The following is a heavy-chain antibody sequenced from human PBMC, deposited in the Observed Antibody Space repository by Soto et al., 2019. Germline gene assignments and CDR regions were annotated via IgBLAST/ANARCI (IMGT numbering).Heavy chain of an antibody. CDR1: GFTFSSYA. CDR2: ISGSGGST. D-gene: IGHD3-10*01. CDR3: AKVAQDNYGSGSYYNVPFDY. Sequence: QLGGSLRLSCAASGFTFSSYAMSWVRQAPGKGLEWVSAISGSGGSTYYADSVKGRFTISRDNSKNTLYLQMNSLRAEDTAVYYCAKVAQDNYGSGSYYNVPFDYWGQGTLVTVSS. J-gene: IGHJ4*02. V-gene: IGHV3-23*01.